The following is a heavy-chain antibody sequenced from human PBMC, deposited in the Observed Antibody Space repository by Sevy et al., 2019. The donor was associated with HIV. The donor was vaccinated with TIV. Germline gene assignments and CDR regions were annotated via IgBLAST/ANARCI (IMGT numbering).Heavy chain of an antibody. CDR1: GGSISRNF. J-gene: IGHJ2*01. CDR2: VYYSGST. V-gene: IGHV4-59*01. D-gene: IGHD3-10*01. Sequence: SETLSLTCTVSGGSISRNFWNWIRQPPGKGLEWIGYVYYSGSTNYNPSLTSRVTISRDMSKNQFSLRLTSVTAEDTAVYFGARADTSGSYYDWYFDLWGRGTLVTVSS. CDR3: ARADTSGSYYDWYFDL.